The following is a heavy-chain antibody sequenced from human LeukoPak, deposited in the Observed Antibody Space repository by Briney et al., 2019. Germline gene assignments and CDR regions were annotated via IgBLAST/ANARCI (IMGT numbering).Heavy chain of an antibody. Sequence: GGSLRLSCAASGFTFSKFPMGWVRQAPGKGLEWVSAISGSGGSTYYADSVKGRFTISRDNSKNTLYLQMNSLRAEDTAVYYCARLGGSGLHWGQGTLVTVSS. J-gene: IGHJ4*02. CDR1: GFTFSKFP. CDR3: ARLGGSGLH. D-gene: IGHD3-16*01. V-gene: IGHV3-23*01. CDR2: ISGSGGST.